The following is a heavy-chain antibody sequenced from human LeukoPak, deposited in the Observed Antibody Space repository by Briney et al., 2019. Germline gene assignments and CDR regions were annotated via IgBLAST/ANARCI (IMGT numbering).Heavy chain of an antibody. CDR1: GDSVSSNSAA. CDR2: SYYMSKWYN. Sequence: SQTLSLTCAISGDSVSSNSAALNWIRPSPSTGLDWLGSSYYMSKWYNDYAVSVKSRITINPDTSKNQFSLQLNSVTPEDTAVYYCARDIVVVPAAPDAFDIWGQGTMVTVSS. CDR3: ARDIVVVPAAPDAFDI. J-gene: IGHJ3*02. D-gene: IGHD2-2*01. V-gene: IGHV6-1*01.